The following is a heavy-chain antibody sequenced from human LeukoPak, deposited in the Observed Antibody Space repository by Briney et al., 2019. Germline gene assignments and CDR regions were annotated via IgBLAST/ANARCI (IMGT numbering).Heavy chain of an antibody. D-gene: IGHD2-21*02. J-gene: IGHJ4*02. CDR1: GGTFSSYA. CDR3: ASGGSSYCGGDCYSTFDY. V-gene: IGHV1-69*13. CDR2: IIPIFGTA. Sequence: SVKVSCKASGGTFSSYAISWVRQAPGQGLEWMGGIIPIFGTANYAQKFQGSVTITPDESTSTAYMELSSLRSEDTAVYYCASGGSSYCGGDCYSTFDYWGQGTLVTVSS.